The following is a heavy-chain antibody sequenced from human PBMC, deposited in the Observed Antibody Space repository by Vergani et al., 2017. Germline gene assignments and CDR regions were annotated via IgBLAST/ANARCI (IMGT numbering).Heavy chain of an antibody. CDR3: ATMVRGVISEAFDI. V-gene: IGHV1-2*02. CDR2: INPNSGGT. J-gene: IGHJ3*02. D-gene: IGHD3-10*01. Sequence: QVQLVQSGGEVKKAGASVKVSCKASGYTFTGYYMHWVRQAPGQGLEWIGWINPNSGGTNYAQKFQGRVTMTRDTSISTAYMELSRLRSDDTAVYYCATMVRGVISEAFDIWGQGTMVTVSS. CDR1: GYTFTGYY.